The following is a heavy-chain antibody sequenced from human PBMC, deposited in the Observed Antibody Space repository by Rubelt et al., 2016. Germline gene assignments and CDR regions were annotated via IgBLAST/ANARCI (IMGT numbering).Heavy chain of an antibody. CDR1: GFTFSSYG. CDR2: ISYDGSNK. V-gene: IGHV3-30*03. D-gene: IGHD3-3*01. J-gene: IGHJ4*02. CDR3: ARGPINYDFWSGYGYFDY. Sequence: VGARGGVVQPGRSLRLSCAASGFTFSSYGMHWVRQAPGKGLEWVAVISYDGSNKYYADSVKGRFTISRDNSKNTLYLQMNSLRAEDTAVYYCARGPINYDFWSGYGYFDYWGQGTLVTVSS.